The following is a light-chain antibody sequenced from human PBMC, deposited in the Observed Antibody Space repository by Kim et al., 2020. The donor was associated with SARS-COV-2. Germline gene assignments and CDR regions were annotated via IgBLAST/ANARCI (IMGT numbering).Light chain of an antibody. CDR1: QDIGND. V-gene: IGKV1-17*01. CDR2: GAS. Sequence: ASVGDRVTITFRARQDIGNDLGWYQQKPGRAPKRLIYGASNLQSGVPSRFSGSGSGTEFTLTINSLQTEDFAIYFCLQHRTYPITFGQGTRLEIK. CDR3: LQHRTYPIT. J-gene: IGKJ5*01.